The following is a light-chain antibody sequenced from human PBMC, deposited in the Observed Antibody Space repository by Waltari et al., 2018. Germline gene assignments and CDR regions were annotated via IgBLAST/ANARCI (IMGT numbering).Light chain of an antibody. CDR3: CSYAGTRV. J-gene: IGLJ3*02. CDR1: RSDLGSYTL. V-gene: IGLV2-23*01. Sequence: QSALTQPASVSGSPGQSITIPCTPTRSDLGSYTLVSWYQQHPGKAPKLILYEGTKRPSGVSNRFSGSKSGNTASLTISGLQAEDEADYYCCSYAGTRVFGGGTKLTVL. CDR2: EGT.